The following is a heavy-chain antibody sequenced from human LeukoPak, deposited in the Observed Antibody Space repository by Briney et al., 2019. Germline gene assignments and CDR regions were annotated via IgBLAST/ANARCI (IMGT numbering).Heavy chain of an antibody. V-gene: IGHV3-15*01. CDR1: GFTFSNAR. Sequence: GGSLRVSCTASGFTFSNARMTWVRQAPGKGLEWVGRIRGKSEGETTDYAAPVKGRFTISRDDPTNTLYLEMNSLKTEDTAVYYCTRDLGSSQWGQGTLVIVSS. CDR3: TRDLGSSQ. J-gene: IGHJ4*02. D-gene: IGHD3-10*01. CDR2: IRGKSEGETT.